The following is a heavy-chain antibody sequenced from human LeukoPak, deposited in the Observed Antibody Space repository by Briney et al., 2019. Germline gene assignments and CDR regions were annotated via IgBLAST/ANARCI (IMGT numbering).Heavy chain of an antibody. J-gene: IGHJ4*02. CDR2: INTNTGNP. D-gene: IGHD2-2*01. CDR3: ARVQGYCSTTSCYPHY. CDR1: GYTLTNYA. V-gene: IGHV7-4-1*02. Sequence: ASVKVSCKASGYTLTNYALNWVRQAPGQGLEWMGWINTNTGNPTYAQGFTGRYVFSLDTSVNTAYLQISSLKAEDTAIYYCARVQGYCSTTSCYPHYWGQGTLVTVSS.